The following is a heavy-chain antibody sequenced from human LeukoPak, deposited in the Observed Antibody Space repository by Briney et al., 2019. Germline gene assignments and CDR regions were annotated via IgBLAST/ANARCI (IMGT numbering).Heavy chain of an antibody. J-gene: IGHJ6*02. CDR2: ISYDGSNK. D-gene: IGHD3-3*01. CDR1: GFTFSSYA. Sequence: GGSLRLSCAASGFTFSSYAMHWVRQAPGKGLEWVAVISYDGSNKYYADSVKGRFTISRDNSKNTLYLQMNSLRAEDTAVYYCARGDPSPSYDFWSGYYTEHKVYYYYGMDVWGQGTTVTVS. CDR3: ARGDPSPSYDFWSGYYTEHKVYYYYGMDV. V-gene: IGHV3-30-3*01.